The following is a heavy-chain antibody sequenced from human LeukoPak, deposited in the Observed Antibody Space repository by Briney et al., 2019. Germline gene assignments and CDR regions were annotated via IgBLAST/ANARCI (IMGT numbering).Heavy chain of an antibody. Sequence: TGGSLRLSCAASGFTFSNYCMHWVRQIPGKGLVWVSRICPDGTVTNYADSVKGRFTISRDNAKNMVFLQMNSLRADDTAVYYCVRDFRSADYWGQGILVTVSS. CDR1: GFTFSNYC. J-gene: IGHJ4*02. CDR2: ICPDGTVT. V-gene: IGHV3-74*01. CDR3: VRDFRSADY.